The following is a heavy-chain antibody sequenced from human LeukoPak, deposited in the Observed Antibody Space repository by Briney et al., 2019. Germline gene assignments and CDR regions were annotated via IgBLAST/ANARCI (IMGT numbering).Heavy chain of an antibody. CDR2: IYYSGST. Sequence: PSETLSLTCTVSVGSISSGGYSWGWFRKPPGKGLEWLGYIYYSGSTYYNPSLKSRVTISVDTSKNQFSLKLSSVTAADTAVYYCAREYDGSYGHFDYWGQGTLVTVSS. J-gene: IGHJ4*02. D-gene: IGHD5-18*01. CDR3: AREYDGSYGHFDY. V-gene: IGHV4-31*03. CDR1: VGSISSGGYS.